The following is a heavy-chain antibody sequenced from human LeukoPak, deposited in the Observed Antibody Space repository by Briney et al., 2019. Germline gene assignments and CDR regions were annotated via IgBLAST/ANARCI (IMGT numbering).Heavy chain of an antibody. CDR2: IWYDGSNK. V-gene: IGHV3-33*01. Sequence: PRRSLRLSCAASGFTFSSYGMHWVRQAPGKGLEWVAVIWYDGSNKYYADSVKGRFTIFRDNSKNTLYLQMNSLRAEDTAVYYCARGRGAGEYYYYGMDVWGKGTTVTVSS. D-gene: IGHD1-26*01. CDR1: GFTFSSYG. J-gene: IGHJ6*04. CDR3: ARGRGAGEYYYYGMDV.